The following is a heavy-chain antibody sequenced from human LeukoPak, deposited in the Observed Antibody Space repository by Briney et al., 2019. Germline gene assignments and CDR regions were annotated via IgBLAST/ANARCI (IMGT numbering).Heavy chain of an antibody. D-gene: IGHD3-9*01. V-gene: IGHV4-31*03. CDR3: ARALRYKVRFDP. J-gene: IGHJ5*02. CDR2: IYYSGTT. Sequence: SETLSLTCIVSGDSISSGTYYWSWIRQHPGKGLEWIGYIYYSGTTYYNPSLKSRVTISVDTSKKQFSLKLTSVTAADTALYYCARALRYKVRFDPWGQGILATVSP. CDR1: GDSISSGTYY.